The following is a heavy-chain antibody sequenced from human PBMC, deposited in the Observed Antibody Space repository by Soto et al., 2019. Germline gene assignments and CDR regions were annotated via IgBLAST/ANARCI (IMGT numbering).Heavy chain of an antibody. CDR3: ARDLSLGAVAVPAY. CDR2: XSXXXSXK. D-gene: IGHD6-19*01. Sequence: GGSLRLSCAASGFTFSSYAMHWVRQAPGKGLEWVXVXSXXXSXKXXXDXXXXRFTISRDNSKNTLYLQMKSLRAEDTAVYYCARDLSLGAVAVPAYWGQGTLLTVSS. CDR1: GFTFSSYA. J-gene: IGHJ4*02. V-gene: IGHV3-30-3*01.